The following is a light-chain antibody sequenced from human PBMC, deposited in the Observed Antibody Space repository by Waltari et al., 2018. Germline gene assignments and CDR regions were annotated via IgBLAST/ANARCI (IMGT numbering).Light chain of an antibody. CDR1: STDVGGYNS. V-gene: IGLV2-14*01. CDR3: SSQSSNDVVL. Sequence: SSLTQPASVLRSPGPSVTIFCAGTSTDVGGYNSVSWYQEHPGKAPRVIIYDVSDRPSGVSDRFSGSKSGNTASLTISGLQAEDEADYYCSSQSSNDVVLFGGGTKLTVL. CDR2: DVS. J-gene: IGLJ2*01.